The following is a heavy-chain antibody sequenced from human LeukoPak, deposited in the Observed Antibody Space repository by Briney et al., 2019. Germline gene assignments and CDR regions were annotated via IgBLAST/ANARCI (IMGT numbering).Heavy chain of an antibody. CDR3: ARDQTAMVDY. J-gene: IGHJ4*02. V-gene: IGHV3-21*01. CDR2: ISSSSSYI. Sequence: GGSLRLSCAASGFTFSSYSMNWVRQAPGKGLEWVSSISSSSSYIYYADSVKGRFTISRDNVKNSLYLQMNSLRAEDTAVYYCARDQTAMVDYWGQGTLVTVSS. D-gene: IGHD5-18*01. CDR1: GFTFSSYS.